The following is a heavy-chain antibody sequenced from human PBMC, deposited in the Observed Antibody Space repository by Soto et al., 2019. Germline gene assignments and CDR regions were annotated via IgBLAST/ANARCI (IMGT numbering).Heavy chain of an antibody. CDR1: GFTFSSYG. CDR2: IWYDGSNK. CDR3: ARSESSRHAFDI. Sequence: SGFTFSSYGMHWVRQAPGKGLEWVAVIWYDGSNKYYADSVKGRFTISRDNSKNTLYLQMNSLRAEDTAVYCCARSESSRHAFDIWGQGTMVTVSS. V-gene: IGHV3-33*01. J-gene: IGHJ3*02.